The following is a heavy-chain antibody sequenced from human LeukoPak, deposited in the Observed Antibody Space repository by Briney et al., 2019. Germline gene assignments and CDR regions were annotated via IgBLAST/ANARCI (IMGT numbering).Heavy chain of an antibody. CDR2: IIPIFGTA. Sequence: GASVKVSCKASGGTFSSYAISWVRQAPGQGLEWMGGIIPIFGTANYAQKFQGRVTITADESTSTAYMELNSLRAEDTAVYYCAREGATTAFDYWGQGTLVTVSS. CDR3: AREGATTAFDY. J-gene: IGHJ4*02. D-gene: IGHD1-26*01. V-gene: IGHV1-69*13. CDR1: GGTFSSYA.